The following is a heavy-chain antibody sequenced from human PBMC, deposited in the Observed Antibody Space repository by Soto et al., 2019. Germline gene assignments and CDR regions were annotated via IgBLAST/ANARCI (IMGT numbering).Heavy chain of an antibody. V-gene: IGHV3-30-3*01. D-gene: IGHD6-19*01. J-gene: IGHJ4*02. CDR3: ARGAGIAVTSTSFDC. CDR1: GFTFSSYS. Sequence: QVHLVESGGGVVQPGRSLRLSCAASGFTFSSYSMHWVRQAPGKGLEWVAVISYDGSYKYNADSVKGRFTISRDNSRNMLYLQMNSLRADDTAVYYCARGAGIAVTSTSFDCWGQGTLVTVSS. CDR2: ISYDGSYK.